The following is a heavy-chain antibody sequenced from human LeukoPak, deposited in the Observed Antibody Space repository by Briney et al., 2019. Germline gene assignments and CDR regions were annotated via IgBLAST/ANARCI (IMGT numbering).Heavy chain of an antibody. CDR3: ASSGGVAARRGYFSY. V-gene: IGHV4-61*05. CDR1: GGSISSSNYY. CDR2: IYYSGST. D-gene: IGHD6-6*01. Sequence: PSETLSLTCTVSGGSISSSNYYWGWIRQPPGKGLEWIGYIYYSGSTNYNPSLQSRVTISVDTSKNQFSLKLSSVTAADTAVYYCASSGGVAARRGYFSYWGQGTLVTVSS. J-gene: IGHJ4*02.